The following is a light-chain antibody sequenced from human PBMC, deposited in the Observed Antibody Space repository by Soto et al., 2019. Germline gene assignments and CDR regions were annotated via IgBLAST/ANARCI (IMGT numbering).Light chain of an antibody. Sequence: EIXLTQSASFLXASVGDGVTIXCRASQGFSNNFVWYQQKTGEAPNRLFHTASTLQTGGPPRFSGSGSGTEFTLTISSLQPEDFATYYGQQRNSYPITFGQGTRLEIK. CDR2: TAS. J-gene: IGKJ5*01. CDR1: QGFSNN. CDR3: QQRNSYPIT. V-gene: IGKV1-9*01.